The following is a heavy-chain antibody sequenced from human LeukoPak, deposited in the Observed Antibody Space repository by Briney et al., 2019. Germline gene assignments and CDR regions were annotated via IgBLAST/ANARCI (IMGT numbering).Heavy chain of an antibody. J-gene: IGHJ4*02. Sequence: GGSLRLSCAASGFTFSSYGMHWVRQAPGKGLEWVANIKEDGSEKNYVDSVKGRFTISRDNAKNSLYLQMNSLRVEDTAVYYCAREQWGGDYWGQGTLVTVSS. V-gene: IGHV3-7*01. CDR3: AREQWGGDY. CDR1: GFTFSSYG. CDR2: IKEDGSEK. D-gene: IGHD1-26*01.